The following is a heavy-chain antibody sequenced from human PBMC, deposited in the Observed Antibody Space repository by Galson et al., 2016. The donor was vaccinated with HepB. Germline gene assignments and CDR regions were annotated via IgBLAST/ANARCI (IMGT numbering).Heavy chain of an antibody. V-gene: IGHV5-51*01. J-gene: IGHJ4*02. CDR1: RDLLRNYW. D-gene: IGHD2-15*01. Sequence: QSGAEVKKPGESLKISCAGSRDLLRNYWIGWVRQQPGKGLEWMGIIYPRDSDTRYSPSFQGQITISADDSINTAYLQWSGLKVSDTAIYYCVRQVVGAANFVYWGQGTLVTVSS. CDR3: VRQVVGAANFVY. CDR2: IYPRDSDT.